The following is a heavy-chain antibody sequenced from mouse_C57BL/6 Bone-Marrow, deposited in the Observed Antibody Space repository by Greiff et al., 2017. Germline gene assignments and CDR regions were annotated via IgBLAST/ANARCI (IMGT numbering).Heavy chain of an antibody. CDR3: TFYDGWYLDV. D-gene: IGHD2-12*01. V-gene: IGHV14-4*01. CDR1: GFNIKDDY. Sequence: VQLQQSGAELVRPGASVKLSCTASGFNIKDDYMHWVKQRPEQGLEWIGWIDPENGDTEYASKFQGKATITADTSSNTAYLQLSSLTSEDTAVYYCTFYDGWYLDVWGTGTTVTVSS. J-gene: IGHJ1*03. CDR2: IDPENGDT.